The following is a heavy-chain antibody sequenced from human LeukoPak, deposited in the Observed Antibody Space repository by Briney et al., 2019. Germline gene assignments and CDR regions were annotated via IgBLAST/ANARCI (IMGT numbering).Heavy chain of an antibody. CDR3: ARDPIAGAFDI. V-gene: IGHV3-21*01. Sequence: GGSLRLSCAASGFTFSSYSMNWVRQAPGKGLEWVSSISISSGDIYSAHSVQGTITISRDNAKNSLYLQMNSLRAEDTAVYYCARDPIAGAFDIWGQGTMVTVSS. D-gene: IGHD2-21*01. J-gene: IGHJ3*02. CDR2: ISISSGDI. CDR1: GFTFSSYS.